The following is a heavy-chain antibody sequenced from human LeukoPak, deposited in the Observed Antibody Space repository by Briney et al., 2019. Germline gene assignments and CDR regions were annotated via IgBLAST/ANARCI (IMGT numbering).Heavy chain of an antibody. D-gene: IGHD4-11*01. CDR3: ARSHDYTNYVGP. V-gene: IGHV1-2*02. Sequence: GASVKVSCKGSGYSFTAYHVHWVRQAPGQGLEWMGWINPNGGGTIFAQRFQGRVTMTRDTSISTAYMELSSLRSDDTAVYYCARSHDYTNYVGPWGLGTLVTVSS. CDR2: INPNGGGT. CDR1: GYSFTAYH. J-gene: IGHJ5*02.